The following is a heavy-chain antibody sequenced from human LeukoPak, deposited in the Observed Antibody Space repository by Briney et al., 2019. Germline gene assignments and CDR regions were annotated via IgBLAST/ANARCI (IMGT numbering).Heavy chain of an antibody. CDR3: ARESGSGNSLGLNDPFDI. D-gene: IGHD3-10*01. V-gene: IGHV3-66*01. CDR1: GFTFSSYW. CDR2: VYSGGTT. Sequence: GGSLRLSCAASGFTFSSYWMSWVRQAPGKGLEWVSVVYSGGTTYYTDSVKGRFTISRDNSKNTVYLQMNNLRAEDTAVYYCARESGSGNSLGLNDPFDIWGQGTMVTVSS. J-gene: IGHJ3*02.